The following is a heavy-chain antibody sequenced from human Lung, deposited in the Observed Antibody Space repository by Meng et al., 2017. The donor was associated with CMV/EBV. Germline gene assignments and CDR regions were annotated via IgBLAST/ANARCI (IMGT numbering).Heavy chain of an antibody. D-gene: IGHD1-26*01. CDR1: GVSISGFY. CDR2: IYINGDT. CDR3: ATGSGDFDH. Sequence: QVHLQESGPGLVKPSXTLSLTCSVSGVSISGFYWSWIRQPAGKGLEWIGRIYINGDTNYNPSLKSRVTISKDTSKNQISLRLTSVTAADTAIYYCATGSGDFDHWGRGTLVTVSS. J-gene: IGHJ4*02. V-gene: IGHV4-4*07.